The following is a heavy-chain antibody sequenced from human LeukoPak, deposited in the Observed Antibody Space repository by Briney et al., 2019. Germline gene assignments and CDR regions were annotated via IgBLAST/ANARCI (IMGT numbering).Heavy chain of an antibody. V-gene: IGHV3-73*01. CDR2: IRSKANSYAT. CDR3: TRHQYCSSTSCYGFVDY. Sequence: GGSLRLSCAASGFTFSSYSMNWVRQASGKGLEWVGRIRSKANSYATAYAASVKGRFTISRDDSKNTAYLQMNSLKTEDTAVYYCTRHQYCSSTSCYGFVDYWGQGTLVTVSS. J-gene: IGHJ4*02. CDR1: GFTFSSYS. D-gene: IGHD2-2*01.